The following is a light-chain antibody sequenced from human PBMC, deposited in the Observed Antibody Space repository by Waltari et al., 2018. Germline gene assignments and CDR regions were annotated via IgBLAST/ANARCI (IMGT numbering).Light chain of an antibody. CDR3: QQYGSSSYT. CDR2: GPS. Sequence: INSVSRRYFAWYQQKPSQVPRLLIYGPSSRATGIPDRFSGSGSRTDFALTISRLEPEDFAVYYCQQYGSSSYTFGQGTKLEIK. V-gene: IGKV3-20*01. CDR1: NSVSRRY. J-gene: IGKJ2*01.